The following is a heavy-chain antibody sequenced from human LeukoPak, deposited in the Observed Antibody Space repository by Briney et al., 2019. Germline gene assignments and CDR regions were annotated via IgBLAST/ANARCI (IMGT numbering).Heavy chain of an antibody. CDR2: IYYSGST. CDR1: GGSISSYY. J-gene: IGHJ6*02. Sequence: SETLSLTCTVSGGSISSYYWSWIEQPPGKGLEWIGYIYYSGSTNYNPSLKGRVTISVDTSQNQFSLKLSSVTAADTAVYYCARGPSNYGMDVWGQGTTVTVSS. V-gene: IGHV4-59*01. CDR3: ARGPSNYGMDV.